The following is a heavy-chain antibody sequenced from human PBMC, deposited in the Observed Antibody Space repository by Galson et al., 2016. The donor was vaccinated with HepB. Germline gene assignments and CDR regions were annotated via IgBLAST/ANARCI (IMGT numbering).Heavy chain of an antibody. Sequence: SLRLSCAASGFTFSSYGMSWVRQAPGKGLEWVSGISGSGGRTYYANSVKGRFTISRDNSKKTLYLQMNNLRDEDTAVYYCTKHEVRTHDYWGQGTLVTVSS. D-gene: IGHD3-22*01. CDR2: ISGSGGRT. CDR3: TKHEVRTHDY. V-gene: IGHV3-23*01. J-gene: IGHJ4*02. CDR1: GFTFSSYG.